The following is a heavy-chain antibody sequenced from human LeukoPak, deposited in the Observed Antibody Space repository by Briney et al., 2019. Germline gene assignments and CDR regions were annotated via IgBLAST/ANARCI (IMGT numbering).Heavy chain of an antibody. Sequence: GGSLRLSCAASGFPFASYAMSWVRQTPGKGLEWVSLIIGSVASTYYADSVKGRFTISIDNSKNTLYLQMNSLRADDTAVYFCAKGGYDYIEVGYFDYWGQGTLVTVSS. CDR3: AKGGYDYIEVGYFDY. J-gene: IGHJ4*02. D-gene: IGHD5-12*01. CDR2: IIGSVAST. CDR1: GFPFASYA. V-gene: IGHV3-23*01.